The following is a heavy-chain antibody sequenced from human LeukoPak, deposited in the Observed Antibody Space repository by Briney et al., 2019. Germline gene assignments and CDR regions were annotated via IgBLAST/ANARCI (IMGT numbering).Heavy chain of an antibody. V-gene: IGHV4-34*01. J-gene: IGHJ5*02. D-gene: IGHD3-10*01. CDR1: GGSFSGYY. CDR3: ARGPRGYYGSGSYHPHWRFDP. CDR2: INHSGST. Sequence: SETLSLTCAVYGGSFSGYYWSWIRQPPGKGLEWIGAINHSGSTNYNPSLKSRVTISVDTSKNQFSLKLSSVTAADTAVYYCARGPRGYYGSGSYHPHWRFDPWGQGTLVTVSS.